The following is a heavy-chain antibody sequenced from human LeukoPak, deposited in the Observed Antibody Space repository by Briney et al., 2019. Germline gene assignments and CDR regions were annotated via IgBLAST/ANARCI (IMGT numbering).Heavy chain of an antibody. J-gene: IGHJ6*02. Sequence: KTSETLSLTCTVSGGSISSYYRSWIRQPPGKGLEWIGYIYYSGSTNYNPSLKSRVTISVDTSKNQFSLKLSSVTAADTAVYYCAGYGDYVLPYYYGMDVWGQGTTVTVSS. CDR3: AGYGDYVLPYYYGMDV. V-gene: IGHV4-59*01. CDR2: IYYSGST. D-gene: IGHD4-17*01. CDR1: GGSISSYY.